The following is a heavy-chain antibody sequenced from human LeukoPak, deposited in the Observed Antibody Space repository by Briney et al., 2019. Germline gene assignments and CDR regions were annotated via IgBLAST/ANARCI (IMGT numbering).Heavy chain of an antibody. Sequence: ASVKVSCKASGYTFTGYYMHWVRQAPGQGLEWMGWINPNSGGTNYAQKFQGRVTMTRDTSISTAHMELSRLRSDDTAVYYCARGVTTTIPPIYWGQGTLVTVSS. V-gene: IGHV1-2*02. CDR3: ARGVTTTIPPIY. J-gene: IGHJ4*02. D-gene: IGHD4-17*01. CDR1: GYTFTGYY. CDR2: INPNSGGT.